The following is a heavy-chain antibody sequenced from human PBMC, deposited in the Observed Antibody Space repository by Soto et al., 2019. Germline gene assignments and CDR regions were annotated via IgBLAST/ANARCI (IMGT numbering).Heavy chain of an antibody. V-gene: IGHV3-33*01. J-gene: IGHJ6*02. Sequence: GGSLRLSCAASGFTFSSYGMHWVRQAPGKGLEWVAVIWYDGSNKYYADSVKGRFTISRDNSKNTLYLQMNSLRAEDTAVYYCARDNVLGELLLDYYYYGMDVWGQGTTVTVSS. D-gene: IGHD2-15*01. CDR1: GFTFSSYG. CDR3: ARDNVLGELLLDYYYYGMDV. CDR2: IWYDGSNK.